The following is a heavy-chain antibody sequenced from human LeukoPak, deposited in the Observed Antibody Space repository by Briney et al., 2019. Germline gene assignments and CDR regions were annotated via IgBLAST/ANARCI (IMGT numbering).Heavy chain of an antibody. V-gene: IGHV3-48*03. D-gene: IGHD2-2*01. J-gene: IGHJ4*02. CDR3: ATMPGGGYCSSTSCYATFDS. CDR2: ISSSGSTI. Sequence: PGGSLRLSCAASGFTFSSYEMNWVRQAPGKGLEWVSYISSSGSTIYYADSVKGRFTISRDNAKKSLYLQMNSLRAEDTAVYYCATMPGGGYCSSTSCYATFDSWGQGTLVTVSS. CDR1: GFTFSSYE.